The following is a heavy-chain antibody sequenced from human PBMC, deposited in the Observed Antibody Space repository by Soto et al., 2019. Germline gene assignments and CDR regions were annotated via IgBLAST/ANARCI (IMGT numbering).Heavy chain of an antibody. J-gene: IGHJ4*02. CDR2: ISYDGSNK. CDR1: GFTFSSYG. D-gene: IGHD4-17*01. V-gene: IGHV3-30*18. CDR3: AKTGNGDYDY. Sequence: ESGGGVVPPGRSLRLSCAASGFTFSSYGMHWVRQAPGKGLEWVAVISYDGSNKYYADSVKGRFTISRDNSKNTLYLQMNSLRAEDTAVYYCAKTGNGDYDYWGQGTLVTVSS.